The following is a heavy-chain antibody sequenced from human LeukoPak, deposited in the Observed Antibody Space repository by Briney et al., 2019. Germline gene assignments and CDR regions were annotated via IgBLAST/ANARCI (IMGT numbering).Heavy chain of an antibody. CDR1: GFTFSSYW. J-gene: IGHJ3*01. CDR2: RKEDESEK. Sequence: GGSLRLSCAASGFTFSSYWMSWVRQAPGKGLEWVANRKEDESEKYYGDLRKGGFNISRENYKNSRYLKMKGLGTYDRAVYYCAIVCSGGEFFDWWGEGKMVTVSA. CDR3: AIVCSGGEFFDW. V-gene: IGHV3-7*01. D-gene: IGHD3-16*01.